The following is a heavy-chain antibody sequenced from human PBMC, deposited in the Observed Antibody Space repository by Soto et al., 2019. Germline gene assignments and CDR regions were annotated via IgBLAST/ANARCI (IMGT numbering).Heavy chain of an antibody. Sequence: PGGSLRPSCAASGFTFRGDAMSWVRQAPGKGLEWVSSISGSGEMTHYADSVKGRFTISRDNAKNTLYLQMESLRAEDTALYYCARSEMTYNWNDWGQGALVTVSS. D-gene: IGHD1-20*01. V-gene: IGHV3-23*01. CDR1: GFTFRGDA. CDR3: ARSEMTYNWND. J-gene: IGHJ4*02. CDR2: ISGSGEMT.